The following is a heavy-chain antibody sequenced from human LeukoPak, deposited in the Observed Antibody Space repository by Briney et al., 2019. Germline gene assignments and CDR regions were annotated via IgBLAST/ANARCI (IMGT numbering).Heavy chain of an antibody. Sequence: ASVKVSCKASGYSFTGYYLHWVRKAPGQGLEWMGWINPSSGGTNYAQNLQGRVTMTRDTSISTAYMELRSLRSDDAAVYYCARTNYYDSSGYFLGYWGQGTLVTVSS. D-gene: IGHD3-22*01. CDR3: ARTNYYDSSGYFLGY. CDR2: INPSSGGT. CDR1: GYSFTGYY. J-gene: IGHJ4*02. V-gene: IGHV1-2*02.